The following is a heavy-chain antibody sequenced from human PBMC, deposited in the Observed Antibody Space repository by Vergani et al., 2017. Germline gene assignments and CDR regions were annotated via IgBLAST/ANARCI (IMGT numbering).Heavy chain of an antibody. CDR3: ARTFEGSQYYYYMDV. J-gene: IGHJ6*03. CDR2: IIPIFGTA. D-gene: IGHD3-16*01. CDR1: GGTFSSYA. V-gene: IGHV1-69*01. Sequence: QVQLVQSGAEVKKPGSSVKVSCKASGGTFSSYAISWVRQAPGQGLDWMGGIIPIFGTANYAQKFQGRVTLTADESTSTAYMELSSLRSEDTAVYYCARTFEGSQYYYYMDVWGKGTTVTVSS.